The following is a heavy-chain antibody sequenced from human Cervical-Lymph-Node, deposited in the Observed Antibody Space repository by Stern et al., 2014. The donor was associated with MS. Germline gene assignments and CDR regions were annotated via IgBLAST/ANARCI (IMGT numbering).Heavy chain of an antibody. CDR3: ARDKMHAFDY. V-gene: IGHV1-18*01. D-gene: IGHD2-8*01. CDR2: ISADSGNT. Sequence: QLVQSGTEVKKPGASVLVSCKASGYTFTTYGITWVRQAPGQGLEWMGWISADSGNTKYAQKFQDRVTMTRDTTTGTAYMEVRSLRSEDTAVYYGARDKMHAFDYWGQGTQVTVPS. J-gene: IGHJ4*02. CDR1: GYTFTTYG.